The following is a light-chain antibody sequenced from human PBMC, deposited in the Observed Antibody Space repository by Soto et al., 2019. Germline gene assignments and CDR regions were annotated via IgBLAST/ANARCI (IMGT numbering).Light chain of an antibody. Sequence: DIQMTQSPSTLSASVGDRVTITCRASQSISSWLAWYQQKPGKAPKLLIYAASTLEIGVPSRFSGSGSGTDFPLTISRLQPDDFATYFCQQYNSYSAFGQGTRLEIK. J-gene: IGKJ2*01. CDR3: QQYNSYSA. CDR1: QSISSW. CDR2: AAS. V-gene: IGKV1-5*01.